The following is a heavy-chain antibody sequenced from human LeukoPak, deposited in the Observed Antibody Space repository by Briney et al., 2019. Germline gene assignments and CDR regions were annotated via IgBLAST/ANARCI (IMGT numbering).Heavy chain of an antibody. CDR1: GGSIISGTSY. CDR2: IYYGGTT. CDR3: AKGRGAATDYYYYCMDV. Sequence: SGALSLTCSASGGSIISGTSYWSWIRQPPGKGLWWIGYIYYGGTTNYNPSLKSRVTISVDTSKNQFSLKLSSVTAEDTAVYYCAKGRGAATDYYYYCMDVWGQGTTVTVSS. V-gene: IGHV4-61*01. D-gene: IGHD6-25*01. J-gene: IGHJ6*02.